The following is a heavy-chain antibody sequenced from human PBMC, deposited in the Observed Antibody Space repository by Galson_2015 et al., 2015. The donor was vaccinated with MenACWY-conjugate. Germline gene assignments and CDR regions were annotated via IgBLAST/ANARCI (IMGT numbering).Heavy chain of an antibody. CDR1: GYTFTTYA. CDR3: VRERIVVVPAVLRGGYFYY. J-gene: IGHJ4*02. D-gene: IGHD2-2*01. Sequence: SVKVSCKASGYTFTTYAMHWVRQAPGQRLEWMGWINPANGNTKYSQNFQGRLTFTRDTSATTVYMELSSLRSEDTAMFYCVRERIVVVPAVLRGGYFYYWGQGTLVTVSS. V-gene: IGHV1-3*01. CDR2: INPANGNT.